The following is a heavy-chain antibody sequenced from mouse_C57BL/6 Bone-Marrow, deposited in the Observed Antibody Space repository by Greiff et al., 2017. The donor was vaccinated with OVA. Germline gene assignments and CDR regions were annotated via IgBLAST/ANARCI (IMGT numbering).Heavy chain of an antibody. Sequence: QVQLQQSGAELVKPGASVKMSCKASGYTFTSYWITWVKQRPGQGLEWIGDIYPGSGSTNYNEKFKSKATLTVDTSSSTAYMQLSSLTSEDSAVYYCARSYYSNYVGYYYAMDYWGQGTSVTVSS. CDR2: IYPGSGST. CDR1: GYTFTSYW. V-gene: IGHV1-55*01. J-gene: IGHJ4*01. D-gene: IGHD2-5*01. CDR3: ARSYYSNYVGYYYAMDY.